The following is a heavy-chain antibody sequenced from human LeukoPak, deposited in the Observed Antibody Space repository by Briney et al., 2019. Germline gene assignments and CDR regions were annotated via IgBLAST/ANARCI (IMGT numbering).Heavy chain of an antibody. CDR3: ARGPYSSSWYRRGFDY. J-gene: IGHJ4*02. D-gene: IGHD6-13*01. CDR2: INHSGST. CDR1: GGSFSGYY. V-gene: IGHV4-34*01. Sequence: SETLSLTCVVYGGSFSGYYWSWIRQPPGKGLEWIGEINHSGSTNYNPSLKSRVTISVDTSKNQFSLKLSSVTAADTAVYYCARGPYSSSWYRRGFDYWGQGTLVTVSS.